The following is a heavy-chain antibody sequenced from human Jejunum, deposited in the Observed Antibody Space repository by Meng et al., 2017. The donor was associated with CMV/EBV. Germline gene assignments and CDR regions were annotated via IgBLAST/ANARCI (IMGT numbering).Heavy chain of an antibody. D-gene: IGHD5-12*01. J-gene: IGHJ4*02. CDR2: ISSNGGST. Sequence: EGERVESGGGLVQAGGSLRLSCAASGFTFSSYVMHWARQAPGKGLEYVSGISSNGGSTYYANSVKDRFIISRDNSKNIVYLQMGSLRAEDMAVYYCARVRGYGSDYWGQGTLVTVSS. CDR1: GFTFSSYV. V-gene: IGHV3-64*01. CDR3: ARVRGYGSDY.